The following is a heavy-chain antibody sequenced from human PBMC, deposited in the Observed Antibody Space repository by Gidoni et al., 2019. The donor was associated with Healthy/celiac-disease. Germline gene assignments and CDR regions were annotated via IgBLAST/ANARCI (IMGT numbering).Heavy chain of an antibody. V-gene: IGHV4-30-4*01. CDR2: IYYSGST. Sequence: QVQLQESGPGLVKPSQTLSLTCTVSGGSINRGDYYWSWIRQPPGKGLEWIGYIYYSGSTYYNPSLKSRVTISVDTSKNQFSLKLSSVTAADTAVYYCARARISSIWGSKGGFDYWGQGTLVTVSS. D-gene: IGHD3-16*01. CDR1: GGSINRGDYY. J-gene: IGHJ4*02. CDR3: ARARISSIWGSKGGFDY.